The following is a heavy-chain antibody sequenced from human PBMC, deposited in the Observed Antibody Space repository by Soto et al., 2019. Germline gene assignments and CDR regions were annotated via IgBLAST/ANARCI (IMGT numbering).Heavy chain of an antibody. CDR1: GFTFSSYD. Sequence: GGSLRLSCAASGFTFSSYDMHWVRQATGKGLEWVSAIGTAGDTYYPGSVKGRFTISRENAKNSLYLQMNSLRAGDTAVYYCARGPPPADDILTGYYIGHYYYYMDVWGKGTTVTVSS. CDR2: IGTAGDT. V-gene: IGHV3-13*01. D-gene: IGHD3-9*01. CDR3: ARGPPPADDILTGYYIGHYYYYMDV. J-gene: IGHJ6*03.